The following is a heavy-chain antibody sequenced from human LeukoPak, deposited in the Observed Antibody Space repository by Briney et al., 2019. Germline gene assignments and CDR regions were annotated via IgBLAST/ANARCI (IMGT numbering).Heavy chain of an antibody. D-gene: IGHD1-26*01. J-gene: IGHJ4*02. CDR3: ARGIVGASPVFDY. CDR1: DGSFSTYY. Sequence: SETLSLTCAVYDGSFSTYYWSWIRQPPGKGLEWIGEITHSGSTNYNPSLKSRVTISVDTSKNQFSLKLSSVTAADTAVYYCARGIVGASPVFDYWGQGTLVTVSS. CDR2: ITHSGST. V-gene: IGHV4-34*01.